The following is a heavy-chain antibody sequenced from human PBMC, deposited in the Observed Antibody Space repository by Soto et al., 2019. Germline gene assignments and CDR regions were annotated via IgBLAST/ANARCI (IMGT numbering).Heavy chain of an antibody. V-gene: IGHV3-23*01. D-gene: IGHD3-16*01. CDR1: GFTFSSYA. Sequence: LRLSCAASGFTFSSYAMSWVRQAPGKGLEWVSAISGSGGSTYYADSVKGRFTISRDNSKNTLYLQMNSLRAEDTAVYYCAKGITFGDYYYYGMDVWGPGTTVTVSS. CDR3: AKGITFGDYYYYGMDV. CDR2: ISGSGGST. J-gene: IGHJ6*02.